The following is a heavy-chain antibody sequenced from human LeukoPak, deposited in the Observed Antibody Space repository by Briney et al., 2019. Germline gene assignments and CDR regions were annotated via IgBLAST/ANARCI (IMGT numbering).Heavy chain of an antibody. V-gene: IGHV3-66*01. J-gene: IGHJ4*02. CDR1: GFTFSSYG. D-gene: IGHD4-23*01. CDR3: AASTVVTYYFDY. CDR2: IYSGGST. Sequence: GGSLRLSCAASGFTFSSYGMSWVRQAPGKGLEWVSVIYSGGSTYYADSVKSRFTISRDNSKNTLYLQMNSLRAEDTAVYYCAASTVVTYYFDYWGQGTLVTVSS.